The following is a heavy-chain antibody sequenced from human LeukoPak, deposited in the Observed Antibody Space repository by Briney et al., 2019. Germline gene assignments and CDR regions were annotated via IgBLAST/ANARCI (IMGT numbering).Heavy chain of an antibody. CDR3: ARGGGAFCGTDCYRNFDS. J-gene: IGHJ4*02. CDR1: GFTVRSNF. Sequence: GRSLRLSCAASGFTVRSNFMSWVRQAPGKGLEWVSVLYRGGNTYYADSVKGRFTISRDISENTLSLQMNSLGVEDTAVYYCARGGGAFCGTDCYRNFDSWGQGTLVTVSS. D-gene: IGHD2-21*02. V-gene: IGHV3-66*01. CDR2: LYRGGNT.